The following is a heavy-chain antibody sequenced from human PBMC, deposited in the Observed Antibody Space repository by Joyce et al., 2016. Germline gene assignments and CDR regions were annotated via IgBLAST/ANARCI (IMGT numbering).Heavy chain of an antibody. D-gene: IGHD2-8*01. V-gene: IGHV3-21*01. CDR2: LSSSSSYI. CDR3: ARSSYTNGIFDY. Sequence: EVQLVESGGGLVKPGGSLRLSCAASGFTFSSYSMSWVRQDPGKGLEWVSSLSSSSSYIKYTDSVKSRFTITRDNAKNSLYLQMNNLRVEDTAVYYCARSSYTNGIFDYWGQGTLVTVSS. CDR1: GFTFSSYS. J-gene: IGHJ4*02.